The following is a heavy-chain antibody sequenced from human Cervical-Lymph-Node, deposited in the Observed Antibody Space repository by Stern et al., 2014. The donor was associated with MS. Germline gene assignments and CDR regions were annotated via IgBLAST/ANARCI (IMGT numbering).Heavy chain of an antibody. Sequence: QVQLQESGPGLVKPSETLSLTCTVSGGSVSSGSYYCSWIRQPPGKGLEWIGYIYYSGSTNYNPSLKSRVTISVDTSKNQFSLKLSSVTAADTAVYYCARADNFDAFDIWGQGTMVTVSS. CDR2: IYYSGST. J-gene: IGHJ3*02. CDR3: ARADNFDAFDI. D-gene: IGHD3-9*01. CDR1: GGSVSSGSYY. V-gene: IGHV4-61*01.